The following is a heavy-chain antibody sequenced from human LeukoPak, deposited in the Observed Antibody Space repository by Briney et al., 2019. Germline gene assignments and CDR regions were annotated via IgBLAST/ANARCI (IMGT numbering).Heavy chain of an antibody. V-gene: IGHV3-11*01. CDR1: GVTFSDYY. CDR2: ISSSGSNI. CDR3: AKAPPHSYSGSYEGGDY. J-gene: IGHJ4*02. Sequence: GGCLRLSCAASGVTFSDYYLSWVREAPGKGVEWVSYISSSGSNIYYADSVKGRFTISRDNSKNTLYLQMNSLRAEDTAVYYCAKAPPHSYSGSYEGGDYWGQGTLVTVSS. D-gene: IGHD1-26*01.